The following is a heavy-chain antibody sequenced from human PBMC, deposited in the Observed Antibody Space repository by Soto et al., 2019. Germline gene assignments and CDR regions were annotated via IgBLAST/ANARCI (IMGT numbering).Heavy chain of an antibody. CDR3: ARDFGYSYGYDAFDI. Sequence: GGSLRLSCAASGFTFSSYSMNWVRQAPGKGLEWVSYISSSSSTIYYADSVKGRFTISRDNAKNSLYLQMNSLRAEDTAVYYCARDFGYSYGYDAFDIWGQGTMVTVSS. V-gene: IGHV3-48*01. D-gene: IGHD5-18*01. CDR2: ISSSSSTI. CDR1: GFTFSSYS. J-gene: IGHJ3*02.